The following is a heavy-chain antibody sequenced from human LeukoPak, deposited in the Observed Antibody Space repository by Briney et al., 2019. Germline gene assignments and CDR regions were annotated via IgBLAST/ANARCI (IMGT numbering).Heavy chain of an antibody. Sequence: ASVKVSCKASGYTFTSYDINWVRQATGQGLEWMGWMNPYNDNTGYAQKFEGRVIMTRDTSISTAYLGLSSLTSEDTAVYYCARAAVNLHPNHYYYMDVWGKGTTVTVSS. CDR1: GYTFTSYD. V-gene: IGHV1-8*01. J-gene: IGHJ6*03. CDR2: MNPYNDNT. CDR3: ARAAVNLHPNHYYYMDV.